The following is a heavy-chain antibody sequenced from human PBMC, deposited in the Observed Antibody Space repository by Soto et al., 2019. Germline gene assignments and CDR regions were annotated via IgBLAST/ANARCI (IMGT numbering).Heavy chain of an antibody. Sequence: EVQLVESGGGVVRPGGSLRLSCAASGFTFDDYGMSWVRQAPGKGLEWVSGINRNGGSTGYADSVKGRFTISRDNATSSLYLQMNSLRAEDTALYYCARVIGAYNWFDPWGQGTLVTVSS. CDR3: ARVIGAYNWFDP. CDR1: GFTFDDYG. J-gene: IGHJ5*02. CDR2: INRNGGST. V-gene: IGHV3-20*04. D-gene: IGHD2-15*01.